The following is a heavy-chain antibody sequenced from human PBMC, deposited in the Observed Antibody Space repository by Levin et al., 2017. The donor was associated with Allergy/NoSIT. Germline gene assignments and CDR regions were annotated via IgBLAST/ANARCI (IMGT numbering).Heavy chain of an antibody. D-gene: IGHD2-21*02. CDR1: GFTFSSYA. Sequence: ETLSLTCAASGFTFSSYAMSWVRQAPGKGLEWVSAISGSGGSTYYADSVKGRFTISRDNSKNTLYLQMNSLRAEDTAVYYCAKDRVLVTNAWFDPWGQGTLVTVSS. CDR2: ISGSGGST. J-gene: IGHJ5*02. V-gene: IGHV3-23*01. CDR3: AKDRVLVTNAWFDP.